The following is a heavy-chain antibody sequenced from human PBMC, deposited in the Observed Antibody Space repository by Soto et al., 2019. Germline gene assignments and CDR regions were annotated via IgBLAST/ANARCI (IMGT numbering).Heavy chain of an antibody. CDR2: IYHSGNN. CDR3: ARGLRQYQLPPLDY. J-gene: IGHJ4*02. V-gene: IGHV4-4*02. CDR1: GGSISSSNW. D-gene: IGHD2-2*01. Sequence: PSETLSLTCAVSGGSISSSNWWSWVRQPPGKGLEWIGDIYHSGNNNYNPSLKTRVTMSTERSKNQFSLKLNSVTAADTAVYYSARGLRQYQLPPLDYWGQGALVTVS.